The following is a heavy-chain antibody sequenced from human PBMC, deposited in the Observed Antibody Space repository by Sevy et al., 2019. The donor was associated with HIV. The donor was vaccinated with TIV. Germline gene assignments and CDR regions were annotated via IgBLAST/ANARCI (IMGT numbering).Heavy chain of an antibody. J-gene: IGHJ6*02. V-gene: IGHV3-30-3*01. CDR1: GFTFSSYA. Sequence: GGSLRLSCAASGFTFSSYAMHWVRPAPGKGLEWVAVISSDGSNKNYADSGKGRLTISRDNSKNTLYLQMNSLRAEDTAVYYCARPYCGGDCYSSYYYYGMDVWGQGTTVTVSS. CDR3: ARPYCGGDCYSSYYYYGMDV. D-gene: IGHD2-21*02. CDR2: ISSDGSNK.